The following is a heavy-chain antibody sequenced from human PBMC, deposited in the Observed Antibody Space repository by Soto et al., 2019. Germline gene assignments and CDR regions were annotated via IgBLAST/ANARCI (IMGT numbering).Heavy chain of an antibody. CDR2: INPGGGAT. Sequence: ASVKVSCKASGYRFTSYYVHWVRQAPGKGLEWMGRINPGGGATNYSQKFQGRISMSRDTSTTTFYMELNNLRSEDTALYYCARDLIISNPPSWLDPGGTVTLVTVAS. CDR3: ARDLIISNPPSWLDP. J-gene: IGHJ5*02. D-gene: IGHD2-21*01. CDR1: GYRFTSYY. V-gene: IGHV1-46*01.